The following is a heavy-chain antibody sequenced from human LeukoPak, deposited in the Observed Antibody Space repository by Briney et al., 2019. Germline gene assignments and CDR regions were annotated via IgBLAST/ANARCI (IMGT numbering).Heavy chain of an antibody. CDR2: FDPEDGQR. D-gene: IGHD1-26*01. CDR3: ATVSWAVSGAFDY. J-gene: IGHJ4*02. Sequence: ASVKVSCKVSGYSLKTLSMHWVRQGPGKGLEWMGGFDPEDGQRIYAQKFQGRVSMTEDTSRGIAYMDLSSLRSEDTAVYYCATVSWAVSGAFDYWGQGTPVTVSS. V-gene: IGHV1-24*01. CDR1: GYSLKTLS.